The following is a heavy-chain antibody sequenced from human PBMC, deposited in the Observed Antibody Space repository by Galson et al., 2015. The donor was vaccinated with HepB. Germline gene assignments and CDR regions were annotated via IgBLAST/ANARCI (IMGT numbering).Heavy chain of an antibody. V-gene: IGHV3-30*18. CDR3: AKGSPRGGAALGDYMDV. Sequence: SLRLSCAASGFTFSGYGMHWVRQAPGKGLEWVAVISYDGSNKYYADSVKGRFTISRDNSKNTLYLQMNSLRAEDTAVYYCAKGSPRGGAALGDYMDVWGKGTTVTVSS. CDR2: ISYDGSNK. J-gene: IGHJ6*03. CDR1: GFTFSGYG. D-gene: IGHD3-16*01.